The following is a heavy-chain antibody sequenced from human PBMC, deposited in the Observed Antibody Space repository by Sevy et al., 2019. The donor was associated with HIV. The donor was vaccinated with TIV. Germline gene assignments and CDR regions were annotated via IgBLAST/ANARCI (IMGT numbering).Heavy chain of an antibody. CDR2: IYPGDSDT. Sequence: GESLKISCKGSGYSFTSYWIGWVRQMPGKGLEWMGMIYPGDSDTRYSPSFQGQVTISADKSISTAYLQWSSLKASDTAMYYCATTVAAAGTNFDYWGQGTLVTVSS. CDR1: GYSFTSYW. D-gene: IGHD6-13*01. J-gene: IGHJ4*02. CDR3: ATTVAAAGTNFDY. V-gene: IGHV5-51*01.